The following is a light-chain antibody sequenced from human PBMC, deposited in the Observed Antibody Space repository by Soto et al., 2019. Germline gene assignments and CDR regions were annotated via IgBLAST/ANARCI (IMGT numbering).Light chain of an antibody. Sequence: QSVLTQPASVSGSPGQSITISCTGTRSDVGGYNFVSWYQQHPGKVPKLLIYDVTHRPSGVSNRFSASKSANTASLTISGLQAEDEDDYYCSSYTSTNTLVFGGGTKLTVL. V-gene: IGLV2-14*01. CDR1: RSDVGGYNF. CDR3: SSYTSTNTLV. J-gene: IGLJ2*01. CDR2: DVT.